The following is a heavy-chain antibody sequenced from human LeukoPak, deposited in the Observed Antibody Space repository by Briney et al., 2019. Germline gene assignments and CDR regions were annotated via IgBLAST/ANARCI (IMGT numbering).Heavy chain of an antibody. CDR2: IFYTGST. CDR1: GGSIRTYY. Sequence: SETLSLTCTVSGGSIRTYYWTWIRQPPGKGLEWIGYIFYTGSTNYNPSPKSRVTISTDTSKNQFSLKLNSVTAADTAVYYCARGTDWFDPWGQGTLVSVSS. CDR3: ARGTDWFDP. J-gene: IGHJ5*02. V-gene: IGHV4-59*01. D-gene: IGHD4-17*01.